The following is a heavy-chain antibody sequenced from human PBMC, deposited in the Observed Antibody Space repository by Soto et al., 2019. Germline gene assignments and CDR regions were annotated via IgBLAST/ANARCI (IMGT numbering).Heavy chain of an antibody. CDR3: AMAYYDILTGYYSYFFAF. CDR2: MNPNSGNT. D-gene: IGHD3-9*01. CDR1: GYTFSGDD. Sequence: VSLKCSCTAAGYTFSGDDISWGRQDTRQGLEWMGWMNPNSGNTGYAQKFQGRVTMTRNTSISTAYMELSSLRSEDTAVYYCAMAYYDILTGYYSYFFAFRGQGTLVTV. J-gene: IGHJ4*02. V-gene: IGHV1-8*01.